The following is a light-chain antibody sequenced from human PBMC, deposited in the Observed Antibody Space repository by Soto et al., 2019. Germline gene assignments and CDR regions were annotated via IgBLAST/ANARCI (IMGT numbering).Light chain of an antibody. CDR1: QSVTND. Sequence: EIVMTQSPATLSVSPGERATLSCRASQSVTNDLAWFQQKPGQAPRLLIYGASARATDIPARFSGSGSGTEFTLTISSLQSEDFAVYYCQQYYNWPPWTFGQGTKVDIK. CDR3: QQYYNWPPWT. J-gene: IGKJ1*01. CDR2: GAS. V-gene: IGKV3-15*01.